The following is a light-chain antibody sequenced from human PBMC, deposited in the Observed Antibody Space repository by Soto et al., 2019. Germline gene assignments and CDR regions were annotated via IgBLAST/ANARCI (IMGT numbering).Light chain of an antibody. CDR2: AAS. Sequence: DIQMTQSPSSLSASVGDRVTITCRASQCISNYLAWYQQKPGKVPKLLIYAASTLQSGVPSRFSGSGSGTDFTLIISSLQPEDVATYYCQKYNSAPRSFGPGTKVDIK. V-gene: IGKV1-27*01. CDR3: QKYNSAPRS. CDR1: QCISNY. J-gene: IGKJ3*01.